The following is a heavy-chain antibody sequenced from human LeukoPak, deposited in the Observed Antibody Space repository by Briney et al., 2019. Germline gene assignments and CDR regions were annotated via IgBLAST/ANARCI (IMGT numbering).Heavy chain of an antibody. CDR3: ARATTVTTSPSGYFDY. Sequence: GGSLRLSCAASGFTFSSYWMSWVRQAPGKGLEWVANIKQDGSEKYYVDSVKGRFTISRDNAKNSLYLQMNSLRAEDTAVYYCARATTVTTSPSGYFDYWGQGTLATVSS. V-gene: IGHV3-7*04. J-gene: IGHJ4*02. D-gene: IGHD4-17*01. CDR2: IKQDGSEK. CDR1: GFTFSSYW.